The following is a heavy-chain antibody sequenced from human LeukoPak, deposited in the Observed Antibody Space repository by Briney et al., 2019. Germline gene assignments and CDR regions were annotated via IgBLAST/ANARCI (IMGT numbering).Heavy chain of an antibody. CDR2: IYYSGST. CDR1: GGSISNYY. J-gene: IGHJ6*03. Sequence: SETLSLTCTVSGGSISNYYWSWIRQPPGKGLEWIGYIYYSGSTNYNPSLKSRVTISIDTSETQFSLKLSSVTAADTAVYYCARLSASSTRDYYYYYMDVWGKGTTVTVSS. CDR3: ARLSASSTRDYYYYYMDV. V-gene: IGHV4-59*01. D-gene: IGHD2-2*01.